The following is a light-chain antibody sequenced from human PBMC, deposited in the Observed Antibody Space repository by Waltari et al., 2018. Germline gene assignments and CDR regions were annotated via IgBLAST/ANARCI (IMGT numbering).Light chain of an antibody. Sequence: EIVLTQSPGTLSLSPGERVTLSCRGSKSVSGRYLAWYQQKPGQAPRLLIYAASNSAPGIPDRFSGSGSRTDFTLTISSLEAEDSAVYYCQQYTDSLSFGGGTKVEIK. CDR3: QQYTDSLS. J-gene: IGKJ4*01. V-gene: IGKV3-20*01. CDR1: KSVSGRY. CDR2: AAS.